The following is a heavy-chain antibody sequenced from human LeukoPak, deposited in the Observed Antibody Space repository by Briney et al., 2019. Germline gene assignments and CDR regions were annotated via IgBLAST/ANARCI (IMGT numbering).Heavy chain of an antibody. CDR3: ARDLSGVAGYTYGRGIDY. Sequence: GGSLRLSCAASGFTFSSYWMSWVRQAPGKGLEWVANIKKDGSEKYYVDSVKGRFTISRDNAKTSLYLQMNSLRAEDTAVYYCARDLSGVAGYTYGRGIDYWGQGTLVAVSS. J-gene: IGHJ4*02. V-gene: IGHV3-7*01. D-gene: IGHD5-18*01. CDR1: GFTFSSYW. CDR2: IKKDGSEK.